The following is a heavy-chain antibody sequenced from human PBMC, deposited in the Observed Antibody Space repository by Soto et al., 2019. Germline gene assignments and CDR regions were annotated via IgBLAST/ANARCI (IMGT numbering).Heavy chain of an antibody. V-gene: IGHV4-59*08. Sequence: SETLSLTCTGSGGSISSYYWSWIRQPPGKGLEWIGYIYYSGSTNYNPSLKSRVTISVDTSKNQLSLKLSSVTAADTAVYYCASCGSPWLPGSYFVYWGQGTLVSV. D-gene: IGHD2-21*01. CDR2: IYYSGST. J-gene: IGHJ4*02. CDR1: GGSISSYY. CDR3: ASCGSPWLPGSYFVY.